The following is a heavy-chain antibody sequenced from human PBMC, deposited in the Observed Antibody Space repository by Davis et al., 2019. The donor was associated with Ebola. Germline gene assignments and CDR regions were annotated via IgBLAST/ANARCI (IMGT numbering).Heavy chain of an antibody. Sequence: PSETLSLTCAVYGGSFSGYYWSWIRQPPGKGLEWIGEINHSGSTNYNPSLKSRVTISVDTSKNQFSLKLSSVTAADTAVYYCARVRLNRVPDAFDIWGQGTMVTVSS. V-gene: IGHV4-34*01. D-gene: IGHD2/OR15-2a*01. CDR1: GGSFSGYY. J-gene: IGHJ3*02. CDR3: ARVRLNRVPDAFDI. CDR2: INHSGST.